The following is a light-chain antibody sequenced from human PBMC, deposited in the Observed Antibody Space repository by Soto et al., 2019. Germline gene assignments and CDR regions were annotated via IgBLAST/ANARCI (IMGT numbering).Light chain of an antibody. J-gene: IGKJ1*01. CDR2: KAS. V-gene: IGKV1-5*03. CDR3: QQYDFYWT. CDR1: QSIGSG. Sequence: DIQMTQSPSTLSASVGDRVTITCRASQSIGSGLAWYQQKPGKAPKLLIYKASTLESGVPLRFSGSGSGTEFTLNITSLQPDDFATYYCQQYDFYWTFGQGTKVEIK.